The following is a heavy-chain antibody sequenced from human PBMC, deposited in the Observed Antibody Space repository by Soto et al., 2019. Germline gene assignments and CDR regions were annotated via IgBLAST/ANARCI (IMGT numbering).Heavy chain of an antibody. Sequence: SETLSLTCTVSGGSISSGDYYWSWIRQPPGKGLEWIGYIYYSGSTYYNPSLKSRVTISVDKSKNQFSLYLNSVTAADTAVYYCARYKSNYYYGMDVWGQGTTVTVSS. CDR2: IYYSGST. CDR1: GGSISSGDYY. D-gene: IGHD1-20*01. V-gene: IGHV4-30-4*01. J-gene: IGHJ6*02. CDR3: ARYKSNYYYGMDV.